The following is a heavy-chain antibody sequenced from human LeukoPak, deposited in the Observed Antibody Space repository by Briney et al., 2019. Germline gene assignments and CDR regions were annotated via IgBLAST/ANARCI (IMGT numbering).Heavy chain of an antibody. Sequence: SETLSLTCTVSGGSISSGDYYWSWIRQHPGKGLEWIGYIYYSGSTYYDPSLKSRVTISVDMSKNQFSLKLSSVTAADTAVYYCARDVPRPYGMDVWGQGTTVTVSS. V-gene: IGHV4-31*03. D-gene: IGHD2-2*01. CDR2: IYYSGST. J-gene: IGHJ6*02. CDR3: ARDVPRPYGMDV. CDR1: GGSISSGDYY.